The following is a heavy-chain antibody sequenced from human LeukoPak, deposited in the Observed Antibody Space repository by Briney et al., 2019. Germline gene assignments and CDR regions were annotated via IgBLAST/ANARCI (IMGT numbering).Heavy chain of an antibody. J-gene: IGHJ4*02. CDR1: GFTFSSYS. CDR3: ARSSRAVAGQFDY. D-gene: IGHD6-19*01. Sequence: PGRSLRLSCAASGFTFSSYSMHWVRQAPGKGLEWVAVISYDGSNKYYADSVKGRFTTSRDNSKNTLYLQMNSLRAEDTAVYYRARSSRAVAGQFDYWGQGTLVTVSS. V-gene: IGHV3-30*04. CDR2: ISYDGSNK.